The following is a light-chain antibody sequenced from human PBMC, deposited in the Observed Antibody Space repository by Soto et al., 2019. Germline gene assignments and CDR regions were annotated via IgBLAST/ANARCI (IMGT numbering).Light chain of an antibody. CDR3: QQYNNWPIT. Sequence: EIVLTQSPGTLSLSPGERATLSCSASQSVSSSYLAWYQQKPGQPPRLLMYGASTRATGIPDRFSGSGSGTEFTLTISSLQSEDFAVYYCQQYNNWPITFGQGTRVEIK. V-gene: IGKV3D-15*01. CDR1: QSVSSSY. J-gene: IGKJ5*01. CDR2: GAS.